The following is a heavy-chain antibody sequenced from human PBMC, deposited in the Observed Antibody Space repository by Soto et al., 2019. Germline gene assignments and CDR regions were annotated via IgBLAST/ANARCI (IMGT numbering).Heavy chain of an antibody. CDR2: ISSSSSTI. CDR3: ARDYYDSSGYYALFDY. CDR1: GFTFSSYS. V-gene: IGHV3-48*01. D-gene: IGHD3-22*01. J-gene: IGHJ4*02. Sequence: PGGSLRLSCAASGFTFSSYSMNWVRQAPGKGLEWVSYISSSSSTIYYADSVKGQFTISRDNAKNSLYLQMNSLRAEDTAVYYCARDYYDSSGYYALFDYWGQGTLVTVSS.